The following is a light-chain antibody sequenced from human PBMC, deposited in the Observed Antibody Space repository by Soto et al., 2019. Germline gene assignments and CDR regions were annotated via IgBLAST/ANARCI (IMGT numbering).Light chain of an antibody. J-gene: IGKJ1*01. CDR2: GTS. V-gene: IGKV3-20*01. CDR3: QQYGSSPWP. Sequence: EIVLTQSPGTLSLSPGERATLSCRASRNINGNYLGWYQLKRGQAPRLLIYGTSTRATGIPDRFSGSGSGTDFTLTISRLEPEDFAVYYCQQYGSSPWPFGQGTKV. CDR1: RNINGNY.